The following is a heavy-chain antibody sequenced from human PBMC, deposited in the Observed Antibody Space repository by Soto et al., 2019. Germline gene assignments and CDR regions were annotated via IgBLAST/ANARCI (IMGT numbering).Heavy chain of an antibody. CDR2: IKQDGSEK. J-gene: IGHJ4*02. CDR1: GFTFSNYW. CDR3: AGDSDVGYRAGWSAY. Sequence: EVQLVESGGGSVQPGGSLRLSCEVSGFTFSNYWMTWVRQAPGKGLEWVANIKQDGSEKNYVDSVKGRFSISRDNAKNSLYLQMNSLRAEDTAIYYCAGDSDVGYRAGWSAYWGQGTLVTVSP. D-gene: IGHD6-19*01. V-gene: IGHV3-7*03.